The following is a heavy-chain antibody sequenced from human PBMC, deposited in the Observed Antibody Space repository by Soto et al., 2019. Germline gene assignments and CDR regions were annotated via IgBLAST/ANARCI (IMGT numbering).Heavy chain of an antibody. CDR3: ARDTDSYGSGGPSPLVYYYYGMDV. CDR1: GGTFSSYA. J-gene: IGHJ6*02. CDR2: IIPIFGTA. D-gene: IGHD3-10*01. Sequence: GASVKVSCKASGGTFSSYAISWVRQAPGQGLEWMGGIIPIFGTANYAQKFQGRVTITADESTSTAYIELSSLRSEDTAVYYCARDTDSYGSGGPSPLVYYYYGMDVWGQGTTVTVSS. V-gene: IGHV1-69*13.